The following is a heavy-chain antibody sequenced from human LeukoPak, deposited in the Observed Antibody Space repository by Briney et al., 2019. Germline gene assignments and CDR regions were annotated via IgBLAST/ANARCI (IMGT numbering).Heavy chain of an antibody. Sequence: PGGSLRLSCAASGFIVSHKYMAWIRQAPGKGLEWLSIIYTGGNTVSAESVKGRFIISRDNSRNTVHLQMNGLRDDDTAVYYCARGQIDLLRNYFDSWGPGTLVAVSS. CDR3: ARGQIDLLRNYFDS. CDR2: IYTGGNT. J-gene: IGHJ4*02. D-gene: IGHD3-22*01. CDR1: GFIVSHKY. V-gene: IGHV3-66*01.